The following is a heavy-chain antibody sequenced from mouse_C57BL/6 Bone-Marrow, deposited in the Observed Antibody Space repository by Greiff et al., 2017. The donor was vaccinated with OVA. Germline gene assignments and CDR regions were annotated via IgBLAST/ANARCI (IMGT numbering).Heavy chain of an antibody. V-gene: IGHV14-2*01. Sequence: VKLMESGAELVKPGASVKLSCTASGFNIKDYYMHWVKQRTEQGLEWIGRIDPEDGETKYAPKFQGKATITADTSSNTAYLQLSSLTSEDTAVYYCARKWLPLYWYFDVWGTGTTVTVSS. CDR2: IDPEDGET. D-gene: IGHD1-3*01. CDR3: ARKWLPLYWYFDV. CDR1: GFNIKDYY. J-gene: IGHJ1*03.